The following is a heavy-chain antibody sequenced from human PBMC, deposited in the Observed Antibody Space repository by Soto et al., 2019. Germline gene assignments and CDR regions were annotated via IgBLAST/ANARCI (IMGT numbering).Heavy chain of an antibody. CDR3: AKRLPVAGQQYFDQ. V-gene: IGHV3-30-3*02. CDR2: ISYDGSNK. J-gene: IGHJ4*02. Sequence: QVQLVESGGGVVQPGRSLRLSCAASGFTFSSYAMHWVRQAPGKGLEWVAVISYDGSNKYYADSVKGRFTISRDNSKNTLYLQMSSLRPEDTAVYYCAKRLPVAGQQYFDQWGQGTLVTVS. D-gene: IGHD6-19*01. CDR1: GFTFSSYA.